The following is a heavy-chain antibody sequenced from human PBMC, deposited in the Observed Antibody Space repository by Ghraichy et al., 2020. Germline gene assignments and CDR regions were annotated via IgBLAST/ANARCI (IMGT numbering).Heavy chain of an antibody. Sequence: NISCKASGGTFSSYAISWVRQAPGQGLEWMGGIIPIFGTANYAQKFQGRVTITADESTSTAYMELSSLRSEDTAVYYCARDSRAPSDFWSGYQTNFDYWGQGTLVTVSS. V-gene: IGHV1-69*01. D-gene: IGHD3-3*01. J-gene: IGHJ4*02. CDR2: IIPIFGTA. CDR3: ARDSRAPSDFWSGYQTNFDY. CDR1: GGTFSSYA.